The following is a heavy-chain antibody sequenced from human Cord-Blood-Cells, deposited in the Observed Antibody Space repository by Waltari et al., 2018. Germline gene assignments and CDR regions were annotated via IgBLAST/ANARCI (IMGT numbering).Heavy chain of an antibody. CDR1: GYTFTSYA. Sequence: QVQLVQSGAEVKKPGASVKVSCKASGYTFTSYAMHWVRQAPGQRLEWMGWINAGNVNTKYSQKFQGRVTITRDTSASTAYMELSSLRSEDTAVYYCARGSYSSSSWYFDLWGRGTLVTVSS. CDR2: INAGNVNT. V-gene: IGHV1-3*01. J-gene: IGHJ2*01. CDR3: ARGSYSSSSWYFDL. D-gene: IGHD6-6*01.